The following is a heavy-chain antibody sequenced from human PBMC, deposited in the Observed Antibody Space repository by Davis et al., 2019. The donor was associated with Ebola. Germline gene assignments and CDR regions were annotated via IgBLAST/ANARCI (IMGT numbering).Heavy chain of an antibody. CDR1: GGSFSGYY. V-gene: IGHV4-34*01. CDR3: ARLGYCSGGSCYSRYYYGMDV. CDR2: INHSGST. J-gene: IGHJ6*02. Sequence: PSETLSLTCAVYGGSFSGYYWSWIRQPPGKGLEWIGEINHSGSTNYNPSLKSRVTISVDTSKNQFSLKLSSVTAADTAVYYCARLGYCSGGSCYSRYYYGMDVWGQGTTVTVSS. D-gene: IGHD2-15*01.